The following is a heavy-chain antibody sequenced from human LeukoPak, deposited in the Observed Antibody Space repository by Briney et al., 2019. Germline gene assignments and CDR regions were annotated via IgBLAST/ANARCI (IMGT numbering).Heavy chain of an antibody. V-gene: IGHV3-20*04. CDR3: AIGRGGQQLGDY. CDR2: INWNGGSI. D-gene: IGHD6-13*01. CDR1: GFTFDDYG. J-gene: IGHJ4*02. Sequence: GGSLRLSCAASGFTFDDYGMSWVRQAPGKGLEWVSGINWNGGSIGYADSVKGRFTISRDNAKNSLYLQMNSLRAEDTALYYCAIGRGGQQLGDYWGQGTLVTVSS.